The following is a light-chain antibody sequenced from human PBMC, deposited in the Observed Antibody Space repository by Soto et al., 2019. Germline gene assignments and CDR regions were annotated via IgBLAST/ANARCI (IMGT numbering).Light chain of an antibody. J-gene: IGKJ3*01. CDR2: GAS. CDR1: QGIANY. Sequence: DIQMTQSPSSLAASVGDRVTISCRASQGIANYLAWYQQKPGKVPKLLIYGASTLQSGVSSRFTGSGSGTDFTLTISSQQPEDVATYYCQKYNWFPFTFVPGTKVDIK. CDR3: QKYNWFPFT. V-gene: IGKV1-27*01.